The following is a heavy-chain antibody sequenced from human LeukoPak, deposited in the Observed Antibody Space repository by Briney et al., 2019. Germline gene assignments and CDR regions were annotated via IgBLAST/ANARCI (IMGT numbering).Heavy chain of an antibody. Sequence: GESLKISCKGSGYSFTGYWIGWVRQMPGKGLEWIGIIYPSDSDTRYSPSFQGQVTISADRSISTAYLQWTSLRASDTAMYYCARTSNRGIVGAIPFDYWGQGTLVTVST. J-gene: IGHJ4*02. V-gene: IGHV5-51*01. CDR1: GYSFTGYW. CDR3: ARTSNRGIVGAIPFDY. D-gene: IGHD1-26*01. CDR2: IYPSDSDT.